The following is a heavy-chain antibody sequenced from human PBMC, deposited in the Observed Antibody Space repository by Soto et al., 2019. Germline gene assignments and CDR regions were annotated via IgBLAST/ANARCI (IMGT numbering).Heavy chain of an antibody. Sequence: QVQLQQWGAGLLKPSETLSLTCAVYGGSFSGYYWSWIRQPPGKGLEWSGEINHSGSTNYNPSLKSRVTISVDTSKNQFSLKLSSVTAADTAVYYCAIAGYCSGGSCYPDDAFDIWGQGTMVTVSS. CDR1: GGSFSGYY. D-gene: IGHD2-15*01. J-gene: IGHJ3*02. CDR3: AIAGYCSGGSCYPDDAFDI. V-gene: IGHV4-34*01. CDR2: INHSGST.